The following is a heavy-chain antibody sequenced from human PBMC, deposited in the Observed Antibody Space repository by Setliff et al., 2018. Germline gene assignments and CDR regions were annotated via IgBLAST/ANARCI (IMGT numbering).Heavy chain of an antibody. J-gene: IGHJ4*02. CDR2: IYHGGDT. D-gene: IGHD1-1*01. Sequence: SETLSLTCAASGFTFSSYEMNWVRQPPGKGLEWIGRIYHGGDTYYNASLKSRLTISVDTSKNQFSLKLRSVTAADTAVYYCARTGTYRYFDYWGQGTVVTVSS. V-gene: IGHV4-38-2*01. CDR1: GFTFSSYE. CDR3: ARTGTYRYFDY.